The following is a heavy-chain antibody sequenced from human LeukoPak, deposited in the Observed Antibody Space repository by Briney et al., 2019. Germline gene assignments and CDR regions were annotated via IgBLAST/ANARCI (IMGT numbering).Heavy chain of an antibody. Sequence: GGSLRLSCAASGFTFSSYAMSWVRQAPGKGLEWVSAISGSGGSTYYADSVKGRFTISRDNSKNTLYLQMNSLRAEDTAVYYCAKDLEYYDSSGYSCFDYWGQGTLVTVSS. V-gene: IGHV3-23*01. J-gene: IGHJ4*02. CDR1: GFTFSSYA. CDR3: AKDLEYYDSSGYSCFDY. D-gene: IGHD3-22*01. CDR2: ISGSGGST.